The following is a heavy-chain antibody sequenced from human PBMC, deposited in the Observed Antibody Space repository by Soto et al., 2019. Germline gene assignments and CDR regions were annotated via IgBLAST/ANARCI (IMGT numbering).Heavy chain of an antibody. CDR3: ARGCRFDP. CDR1: GGSFSGYQ. J-gene: IGHJ5*02. CDR2: INHSGTT. V-gene: IGHV4-34*01. Sequence: SETLSLTCGVYGGSFSGYQWNWIRQSPGQGLEWIGEINHSGTTKYNPSLESRINLSVDTSKKQFSLKMFSVTAADTAIYYCARGCRFDPWGQGTQVT.